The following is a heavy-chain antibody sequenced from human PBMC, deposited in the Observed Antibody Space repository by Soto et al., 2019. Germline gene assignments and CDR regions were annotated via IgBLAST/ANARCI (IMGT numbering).Heavy chain of an antibody. V-gene: IGHV4-34*01. J-gene: IGHJ6*02. Sequence: SETLSLTCAVYGGSFSGYYWSWIRQPPGKGLEWIGEINHSGSTNYNPSLKSRVTISVDTSKNQFSLKLSSVTAADTAVYYCARGLGYYHFWSGYYGMDVWGQGTKVTVYS. CDR1: GGSFSGYY. CDR2: INHSGST. CDR3: ARGLGYYHFWSGYYGMDV. D-gene: IGHD3-3*01.